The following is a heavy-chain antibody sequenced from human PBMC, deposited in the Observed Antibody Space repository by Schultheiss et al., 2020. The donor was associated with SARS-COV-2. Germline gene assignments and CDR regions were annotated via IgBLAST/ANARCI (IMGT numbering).Heavy chain of an antibody. V-gene: IGHV3-48*04. Sequence: GGSLRLSCAASGFTFSSYAMSWVRQAPGKGLEWVSYISSSGSTIYYADSVKGRFTISRDNAKNSLYLQMNSLRAEDTAVYYCARGRLYYYGSGSKLAFDIWGQGTMVTVSS. CDR2: ISSSGSTI. CDR1: GFTFSSYA. CDR3: ARGRLYYYGSGSKLAFDI. D-gene: IGHD3-10*01. J-gene: IGHJ3*02.